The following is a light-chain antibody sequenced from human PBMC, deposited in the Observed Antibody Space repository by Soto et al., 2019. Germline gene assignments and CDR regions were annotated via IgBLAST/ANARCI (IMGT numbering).Light chain of an antibody. CDR2: DAS. J-gene: IGKJ2*01. CDR1: QSITRY. Sequence: EIVLTQSPGTLSFYPGERATLPCRASQSITRYLAWYQQKPGQAPRLLIYDASNRATGIPVRFSGSGSGTDFTLTISSLEPDDIAVYYCQQRSTWPYTFGHGTKLEIQ. V-gene: IGKV3-11*01. CDR3: QQRSTWPYT.